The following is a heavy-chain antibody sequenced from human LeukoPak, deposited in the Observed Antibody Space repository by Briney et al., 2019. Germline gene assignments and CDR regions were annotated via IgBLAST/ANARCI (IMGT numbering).Heavy chain of an antibody. Sequence: PSETLSLTCAVYGGSFSGYYWSWIRQPPGKGLEWIGSIYYSGSTYYNPSLKSRVTISVDTSKNQFSLKLSSVTAADTAVYYCARSGWYGAYYFDYWGQGTLVTVSS. V-gene: IGHV4-34*01. CDR3: ARSGWYGAYYFDY. D-gene: IGHD6-19*01. CDR1: GGSFSGYY. CDR2: IYYSGST. J-gene: IGHJ4*02.